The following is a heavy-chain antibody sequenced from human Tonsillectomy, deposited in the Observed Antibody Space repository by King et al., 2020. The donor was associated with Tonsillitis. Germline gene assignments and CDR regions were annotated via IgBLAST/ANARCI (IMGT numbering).Heavy chain of an antibody. J-gene: IGHJ4*02. Sequence: VQLVESGGGLVQPGRSLRLSCAASGFTFDDYAMHWVRQAPGKGLEWVSGISWNSGSIGYADSVKGRFTISRDNAKNSLYLQMNSLRAEDTALYYCAKGFYGSGSYLPLFDYWGQGTLVTVSS. V-gene: IGHV3-9*01. CDR3: AKGFYGSGSYLPLFDY. D-gene: IGHD3-10*01. CDR2: ISWNSGSI. CDR1: GFTFDDYA.